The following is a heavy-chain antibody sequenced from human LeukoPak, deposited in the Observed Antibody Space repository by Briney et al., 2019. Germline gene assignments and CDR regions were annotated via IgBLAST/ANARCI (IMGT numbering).Heavy chain of an antibody. V-gene: IGHV3-23*01. CDR2: VAGNGATT. Sequence: GGSLRLSCAASGFTFSSYWMHWVRQAPGKGLVWVSSVAGNGATTYYAESVKGRFTISRDNSKNTVSLQMDSLRVEDTAVYYCAKDYGYTPYYFDYWGQGALVTVSS. CDR1: GFTFSSYW. D-gene: IGHD5-18*01. CDR3: AKDYGYTPYYFDY. J-gene: IGHJ4*02.